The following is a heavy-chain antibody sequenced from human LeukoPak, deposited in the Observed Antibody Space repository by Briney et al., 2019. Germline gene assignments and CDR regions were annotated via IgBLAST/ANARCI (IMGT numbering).Heavy chain of an antibody. V-gene: IGHV3-23*01. Sequence: PGGSLRLSCAASGFTFRSCAMSWVRQAPGKGLEWVSGVSADGGGTYYADSVKGRFTISRDNSKNTLSLQMNSLTAEDTALYYCAKGSGYTRDYFDSWGQGTLVTVSS. J-gene: IGHJ4*02. CDR2: VSADGGGT. CDR3: AKGSGYTRDYFDS. D-gene: IGHD5-12*01. CDR1: GFTFRSCA.